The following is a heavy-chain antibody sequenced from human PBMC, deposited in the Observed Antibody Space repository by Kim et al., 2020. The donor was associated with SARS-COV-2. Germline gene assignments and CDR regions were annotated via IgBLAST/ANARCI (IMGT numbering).Heavy chain of an antibody. CDR1: GGSISSYY. Sequence: SETLSPTCTVSGGSISSYYWSWIRQTPGKGLEWIGYIYYSGSTNYNSSLKSRVTISVDTSKNQFSLKLSSVTAADTAVYYCAGGPDILTGYYSLDYWGQGTLVTVSS. D-gene: IGHD3-9*01. J-gene: IGHJ4*02. V-gene: IGHV4-59*01. CDR3: AGGPDILTGYYSLDY. CDR2: IYYSGST.